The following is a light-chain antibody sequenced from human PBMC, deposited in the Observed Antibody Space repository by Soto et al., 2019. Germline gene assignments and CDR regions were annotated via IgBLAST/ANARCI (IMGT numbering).Light chain of an antibody. CDR2: EVS. Sequence: QSALTQPPSVSGSPGQSVTISCTGTSSDVGSYNRVSWYQQSPGTAPKLMIYEVSNRPSGVPDRFSGSKSGNTASLTISGLQAEDEADYYCSSYTNAGTYVFGTGTKVTVL. CDR1: SSDVGSYNR. CDR3: SSYTNAGTYV. J-gene: IGLJ1*01. V-gene: IGLV2-18*02.